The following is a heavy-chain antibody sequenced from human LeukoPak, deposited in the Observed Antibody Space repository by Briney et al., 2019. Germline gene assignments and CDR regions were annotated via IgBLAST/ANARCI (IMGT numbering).Heavy chain of an antibody. CDR2: IKQDGSEK. J-gene: IGHJ4*02. V-gene: IGHV3-7*04. Sequence: GGSLRLSCAASEFTLITGFTYSNSWMRWVRQAPGKAQQWVANIKQDGSEKYYVDSGNVRFIISRDNAKNSLYLQLNSVSAEDTAVYYCAGGYRLRPYWGQGTLVTVSS. D-gene: IGHD4-17*01. CDR3: AGGYRLRPY. CDR1: GFTYSNSW.